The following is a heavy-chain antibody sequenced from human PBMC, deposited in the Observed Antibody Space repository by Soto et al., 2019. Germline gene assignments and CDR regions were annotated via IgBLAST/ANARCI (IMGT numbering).Heavy chain of an antibody. J-gene: IGHJ6*02. CDR3: ARLPGIVSMDV. Sequence: QVQLVQSGAEVKKPGSSVKVSCKASGGTFSSYTISWVRQAPGQGLEWMGRIIPILGIANYAQKFQGRVTMTADKSTSTAYMELSSLRSEDTAVYYCARLPGIVSMDVWGQGTTVTVSS. V-gene: IGHV1-69*02. D-gene: IGHD1-26*01. CDR1: GGTFSSYT. CDR2: IIPILGIA.